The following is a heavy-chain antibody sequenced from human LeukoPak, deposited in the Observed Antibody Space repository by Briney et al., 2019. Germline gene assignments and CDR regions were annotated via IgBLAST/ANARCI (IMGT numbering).Heavy chain of an antibody. CDR3: ARHYWGYYYDSSGFDY. J-gene: IGHJ4*02. D-gene: IGHD3-22*01. Sequence: SETLSLTCTVSGGSISSYYWSWIRQPAGKGLEWIGRIYTSGSTNYNPSLKSRVTMSVDTSKNQFSLKLSSVTAADTAVYYCARHYWGYYYDSSGFDYWGQGTLVTVSS. CDR2: IYTSGST. CDR1: GGSISSYY. V-gene: IGHV4-4*07.